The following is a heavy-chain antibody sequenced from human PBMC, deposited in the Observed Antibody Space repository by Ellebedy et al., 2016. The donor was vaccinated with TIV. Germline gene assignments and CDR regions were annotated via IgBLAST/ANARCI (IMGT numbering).Heavy chain of an antibody. D-gene: IGHD1-14*01. J-gene: IGHJ5*02. CDR3: ARDTRFIDHQHNWFDP. CDR2: ISSSGATV. CDR1: GFIFSDFQ. Sequence: GESLKISCSASGFIFSDFQMSWIRQAPGKGLECISSISSSGATVYYADSVKGRFSISRDNARNSLYLQLNSLRAEDTAMYYCARDTRFIDHQHNWFDPWGQGTLVTASS. V-gene: IGHV3-11*01.